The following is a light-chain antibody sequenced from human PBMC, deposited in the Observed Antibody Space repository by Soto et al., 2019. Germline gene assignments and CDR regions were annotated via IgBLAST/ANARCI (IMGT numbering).Light chain of an antibody. V-gene: IGKV3-20*01. Sequence: PATLSVSPGERATLSCRASQSVSNNYLAWYQQKPGQAPRLLIYGASNRATGIPDRFSGSGSGTDFTLTISRLEPEDFAVYYCQQYGSSGTFGQGTKVDI. CDR1: QSVSNNY. CDR3: QQYGSSGT. J-gene: IGKJ1*01. CDR2: GAS.